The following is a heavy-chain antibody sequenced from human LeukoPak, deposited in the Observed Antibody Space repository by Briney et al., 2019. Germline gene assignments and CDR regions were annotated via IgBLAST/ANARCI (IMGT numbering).Heavy chain of an antibody. Sequence: TGGSLRLSCAASGFSFSRYWMSWVRQAPGKGLEWVSGISWNSGSIGYADSVKGRFTISRDNAKNSLYLQMNSLGAEDTALYYCVRGYSYGYRFDYWGQGTLVTVSS. J-gene: IGHJ4*02. D-gene: IGHD5-18*01. V-gene: IGHV3-9*01. CDR1: GFSFSRYW. CDR2: ISWNSGSI. CDR3: VRGYSYGYRFDY.